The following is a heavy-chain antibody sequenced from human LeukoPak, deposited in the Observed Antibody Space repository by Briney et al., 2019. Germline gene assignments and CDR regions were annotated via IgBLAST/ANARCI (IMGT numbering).Heavy chain of an antibody. CDR1: GGSISSSSYY. CDR2: IYSSGST. Sequence: SETLSLACTVSGGSISSSSYYWGWIRQPPGKGLEWIGSIYSSGSTYYNPSLKSRGTISVDTSKNQFSLKVSSVTAADTAVHYCASDPVAVAGTSGANYWGQGILVTVSS. D-gene: IGHD6-19*01. J-gene: IGHJ4*02. CDR3: ASDPVAVAGTSGANY. V-gene: IGHV4-39*01.